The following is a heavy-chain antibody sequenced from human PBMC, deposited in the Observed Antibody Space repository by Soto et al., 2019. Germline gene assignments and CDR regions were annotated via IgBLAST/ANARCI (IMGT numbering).Heavy chain of an antibody. V-gene: IGHV4-59*08. Sequence: QVQLQESGPGLVKPSETLSLTCTVSAGSISGYYWSWIRQPAGKGLEWIGYIYDSGSSNYNPSLKSRVTISVETSKNQFSLKLTSVTAADTAVYYCARRDASGYYSYFDHWGQGTLVTVSS. D-gene: IGHD5-12*01. CDR2: IYDSGSS. CDR1: AGSISGYY. CDR3: ARRDASGYYSYFDH. J-gene: IGHJ4*02.